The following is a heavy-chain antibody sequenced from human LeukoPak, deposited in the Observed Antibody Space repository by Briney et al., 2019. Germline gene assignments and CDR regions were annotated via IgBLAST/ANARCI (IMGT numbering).Heavy chain of an antibody. J-gene: IGHJ4*02. V-gene: IGHV1-24*01. CDR3: ATDRVGATTTEFDY. D-gene: IGHD1-26*01. CDR1: GYTLTELS. Sequence: ASVKVSCKVSGYTLTELSMHWVRQAPGKGLEWMGGFDPEDGETIYAQKFQGRVTMTEDTSTDTAYMGLSSLRSEDTAVYYCATDRVGATTTEFDYWGQGTLVTVSS. CDR2: FDPEDGET.